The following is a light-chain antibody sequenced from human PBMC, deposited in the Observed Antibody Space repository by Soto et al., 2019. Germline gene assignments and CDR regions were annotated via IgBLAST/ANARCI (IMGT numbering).Light chain of an antibody. CDR3: QQYDNSPIT. CDR2: GAS. CDR1: QSISSSF. V-gene: IGKV3-20*01. Sequence: EILMTQSPSTLSVVPGERATLSCRASQSISSSFLAWYQQKPGQAPRLLIYGASSRATGIPERFSGTGSETDFTLTISRLEPEDFEVYYCQQYDNSPITFGQGTRLEIK. J-gene: IGKJ5*01.